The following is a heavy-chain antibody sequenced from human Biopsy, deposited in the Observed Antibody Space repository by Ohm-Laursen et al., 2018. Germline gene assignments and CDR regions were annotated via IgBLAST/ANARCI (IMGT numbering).Heavy chain of an antibody. J-gene: IGHJ6*02. D-gene: IGHD3-10*01. CDR3: ARGGSGSGYYGMDV. Sequence: SSVKVSCKASGYTFTTYAISWVRQAPGQGLEWMGRIIPILHVPTYAQSFQGRVTMTADKSTSTAYLDLSSLISEDTAVYYCARGGSGSGYYGMDVWGQGTTVTVSS. CDR1: GYTFTTYA. V-gene: IGHV1-69*04. CDR2: IIPILHVP.